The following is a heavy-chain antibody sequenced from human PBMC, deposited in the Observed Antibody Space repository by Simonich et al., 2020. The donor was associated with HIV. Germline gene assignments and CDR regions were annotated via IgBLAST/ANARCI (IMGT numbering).Heavy chain of an antibody. Sequence: QVQLVQSGAEVKKPGASVKVSCKASGYTFTNYDINWVRQATGQGLDWVGWMNPNRGNTGYAQKFQGRVTITRNTSISTAYMELSSLRSEDTAVYYCARDYYYYDSSGYFLFDYWGQGTLVTVSS. CDR3: ARDYYYYDSSGYFLFDY. CDR2: MNPNRGNT. D-gene: IGHD3-22*01. V-gene: IGHV1-8*03. CDR1: GYTFTNYD. J-gene: IGHJ4*02.